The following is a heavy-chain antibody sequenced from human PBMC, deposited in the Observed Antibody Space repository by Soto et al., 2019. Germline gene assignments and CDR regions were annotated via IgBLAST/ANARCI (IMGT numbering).Heavy chain of an antibody. CDR2: ISYDGSNK. J-gene: IGHJ3*02. CDR3: AKLNILGAADAFDI. Sequence: PSETLCLTCTVSGDSIGSGSYYWGWVRQAPGKGLEWVAVISYDGSNKYYADAVKGRFTISRDNSKNTLYLQMNSLRAEDTAVYYCAKLNILGAADAFDIWGQRTMVTVSS. CDR1: GDSIGS. D-gene: IGHD1-26*01. V-gene: IGHV3-30*18.